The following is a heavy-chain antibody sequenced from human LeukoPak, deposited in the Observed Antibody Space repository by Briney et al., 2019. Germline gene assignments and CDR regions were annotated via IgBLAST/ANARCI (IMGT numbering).Heavy chain of an antibody. J-gene: IGHJ4*02. D-gene: IGHD6-13*01. CDR3: ARDQGGAAAGY. V-gene: IGHV1-18*01. CDR2: ISAYNGNI. CDR1: GDTFASYG. Sequence: ASVNVSCKVSGDTFASYGIGWVRQAPGQGLEWMGWISAYNGNINYAQKFQGRVTMTTDTSASTAYMELRSLRSDDTAVYYCARDQGGAAAGYWGQGTLVTVSS.